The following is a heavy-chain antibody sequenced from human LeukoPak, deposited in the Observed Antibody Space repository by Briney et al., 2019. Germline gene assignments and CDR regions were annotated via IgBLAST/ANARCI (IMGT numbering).Heavy chain of an antibody. CDR2: ISAYNGNT. CDR3: ARLNCSGGSCYSNNWFDP. D-gene: IGHD2-15*01. V-gene: IGHV1-18*01. CDR1: GYTFTSYS. J-gene: IGHJ5*02. Sequence: GASVKVSCKASGYTFTSYSISWVRQAPGQGLEWMGWISAYNGNTNYAQKLQGRVTMTTDTSTSTAYMELRSLRSDDTAVYYCARLNCSGGSCYSNNWFDPWGQGTLVTVSS.